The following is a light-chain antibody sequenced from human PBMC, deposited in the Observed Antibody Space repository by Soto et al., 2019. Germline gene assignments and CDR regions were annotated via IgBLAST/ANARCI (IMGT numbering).Light chain of an antibody. Sequence: EIVLTQSPATLYLSPGERATLSCRASQSVSSYLAWYQQRPSHAPRLLIYDASNRATGIPARFSGSGSGTDFSLTIRSLEPEGFAVYSCQQRSSWPLTFVGGTKVEIK. CDR1: QSVSSY. V-gene: IGKV3-11*01. J-gene: IGKJ4*01. CDR3: QQRSSWPLT. CDR2: DAS.